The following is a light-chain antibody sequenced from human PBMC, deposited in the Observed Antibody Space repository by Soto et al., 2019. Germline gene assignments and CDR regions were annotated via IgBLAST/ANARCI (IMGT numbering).Light chain of an antibody. CDR1: QTVSSDY. CDR3: QRYGGSPLVT. CDR2: GAS. V-gene: IGKV3-20*01. Sequence: EIVLTQTPGTLSLSPGERATLSCRASQTVSSDYVAWYQQRPGQAPRLLISGASSRATGIPDRFSGSGSGTDFTLTISRLEPEDFAMYYCQRYGGSPLVTFGGGTKVEIK. J-gene: IGKJ4*01.